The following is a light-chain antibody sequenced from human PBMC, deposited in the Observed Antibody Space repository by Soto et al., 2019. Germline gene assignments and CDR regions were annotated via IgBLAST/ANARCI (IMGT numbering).Light chain of an antibody. Sequence: SALTQPRSVSRSPGQSVTTSCTVTSSDVGRFEYVSWYQQHPGEAPKVVVYDITKRPSGVPDRFSGSKSGNTASLTISGLQAEDEADYYCCSYAGIYSYVFGTGTKVTVL. CDR3: CSYAGIYSYV. CDR1: SSDVGRFEY. V-gene: IGLV2-11*01. CDR2: DIT. J-gene: IGLJ1*01.